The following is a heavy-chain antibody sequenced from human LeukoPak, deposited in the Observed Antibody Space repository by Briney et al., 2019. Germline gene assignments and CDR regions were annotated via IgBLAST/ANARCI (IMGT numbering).Heavy chain of an antibody. CDR1: GGSISSYY. J-gene: IGHJ6*03. Sequence: SETLSLTCTVSGGSISSYYWSWIRQPAGKGLEWIGRIYSTGSTNYNPSLKSRVTMSVDTSKNQFSLRLRSVTAADTAVYYCARAVGTTTPIYYYYYMDVWGKGTTVTASS. CDR2: IYSTGST. D-gene: IGHD1-26*01. V-gene: IGHV4-4*07. CDR3: ARAVGTTTPIYYYYYMDV.